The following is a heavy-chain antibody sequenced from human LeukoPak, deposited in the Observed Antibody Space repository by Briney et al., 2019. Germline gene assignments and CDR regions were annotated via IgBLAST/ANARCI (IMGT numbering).Heavy chain of an antibody. J-gene: IGHJ5*02. CDR3: ARLTMVRGVMMMGFDH. V-gene: IGHV4-34*01. D-gene: IGHD3-10*01. Sequence: SQTLSLTCAVYGGSFSGYYWSWIRQPTGKGLDWIGEINHSGSTNYNPSLKSRVTISVDTSKNQFSLKLSSVTAADTAGYYCARLTMVRGVMMMGFDHWGQGTLVTVSS. CDR1: GGSFSGYY. CDR2: INHSGST.